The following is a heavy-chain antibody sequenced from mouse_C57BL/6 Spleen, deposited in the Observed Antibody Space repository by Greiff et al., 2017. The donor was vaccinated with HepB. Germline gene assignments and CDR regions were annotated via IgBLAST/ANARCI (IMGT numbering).Heavy chain of an antibody. D-gene: IGHD4-1*01. J-gene: IGHJ2*01. CDR2: IYPGSGNT. Sequence: VQLQQSGAELVRPGASVKLSCKASGYTFTDYYINWVKQRPGQGLEWIARIYPGSGNTYYNEKFKGKATLTAEKSSSTAYMQLSSLTSEDSAVYFCARGLGTVNYFDYWGQGTTLTVSS. CDR1: GYTFTDYY. CDR3: ARGLGTVNYFDY. V-gene: IGHV1-76*01.